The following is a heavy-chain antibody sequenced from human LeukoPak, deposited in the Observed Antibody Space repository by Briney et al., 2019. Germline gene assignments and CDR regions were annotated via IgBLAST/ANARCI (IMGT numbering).Heavy chain of an antibody. D-gene: IGHD5-18*01. CDR1: GYTFTGYY. V-gene: IGHV1-2*02. CDR2: INPNSGGT. J-gene: IGHJ6*03. CDR3: ARDYKRVYTTTDYYYYMDV. Sequence: ASVKVSCKASGYTFTGYYMHWVRQAPGQGLQWMGWINPNSGGTNYARNFKGRVTMTRDTSISTAYMELSRLGSDDTAVYYCARDYKRVYTTTDYYYYMDVWGKGTTVTVSS.